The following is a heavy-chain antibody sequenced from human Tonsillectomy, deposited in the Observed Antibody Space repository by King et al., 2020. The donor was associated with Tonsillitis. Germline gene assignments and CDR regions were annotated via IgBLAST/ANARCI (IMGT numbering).Heavy chain of an antibody. Sequence: VQLQESGGGVVQPGRSLRLSCAVSGFTFSNYAMHRVRQAPGKGLEWVAVISYDGSKKYYADSVEGRFIISRNNSKDTLHLQMNSLRGEDTAVYFCARDGRIDYWGQGTLVTVSS. CDR3: ARDGRIDY. J-gene: IGHJ4*02. CDR1: GFTFSNYA. CDR2: ISYDGSKK. V-gene: IGHV3-30-3*01.